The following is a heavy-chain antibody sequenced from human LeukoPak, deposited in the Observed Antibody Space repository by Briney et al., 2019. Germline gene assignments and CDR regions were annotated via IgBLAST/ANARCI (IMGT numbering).Heavy chain of an antibody. CDR2: INPNSGGT. CDR3: ARDCETHCGGDPPDY. J-gene: IGHJ4*02. Sequence: ASVKVSCKASGYTFTGYYMHWVRQAPGQGLEWMGWINPNSGGTNYAQKFQGRVTMTRDTSISTAYMELSRLRSDDTAVYYCARDCETHCGGDPPDYWGQGTLVTVSS. V-gene: IGHV1-2*02. D-gene: IGHD2-21*02. CDR1: GYTFTGYY.